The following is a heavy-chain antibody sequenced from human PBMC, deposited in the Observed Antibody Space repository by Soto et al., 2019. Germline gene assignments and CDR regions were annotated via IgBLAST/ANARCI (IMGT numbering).Heavy chain of an antibody. CDR2: ISYDGSNK. CDR1: GFTFSSYG. J-gene: IGHJ6*02. V-gene: IGHV3-30*18. Sequence: QVQLVESGGGVVQPGRSLRLSCAASGFTFSSYGMHWVRQAPGKGLEWVAVISYDGSNKYYADSVKGRFTISRDNSKNTLYLQMNSLIAEDTAVYYCAKEHSSSSWYFVYYYYGMDVWGQGTTVTVSS. D-gene: IGHD6-13*01. CDR3: AKEHSSSSWYFVYYYYGMDV.